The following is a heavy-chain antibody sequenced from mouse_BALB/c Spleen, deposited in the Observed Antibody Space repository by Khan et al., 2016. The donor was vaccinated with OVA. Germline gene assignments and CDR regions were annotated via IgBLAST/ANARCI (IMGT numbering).Heavy chain of an antibody. CDR2: ISTYYGDA. J-gene: IGHJ3*01. V-gene: IGHV1S137*01. D-gene: IGHD2-1*01. CDR3: ARGRGNSRFAY. Sequence: QVQLQQSGAELVRPGVSVKISCKGSGYTFTDYAMHWVKQSHAKSLEWIGVISTYYGDADYNQKFKGKATMTVDKSSSTAYMALARLTSEDSAIYYCARGRGNSRFAYWGQGTLVTVSA. CDR1: GYTFTDYA.